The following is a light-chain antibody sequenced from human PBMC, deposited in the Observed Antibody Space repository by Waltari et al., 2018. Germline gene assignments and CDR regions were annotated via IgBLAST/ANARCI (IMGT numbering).Light chain of an antibody. CDR3: PSCISSTTGI. CDR2: DAI. V-gene: IGLV2-14*03. CDR1: SSDVDGYKY. J-gene: IGLJ2*01. Sequence: QSALPQPDSLSGSPGQSLTISCTGTSSDVDGYKYVSWYQQYPGKAPKVIIYDAINRPLRVSHPFSGSETGNSACLTSSGLQAGYEAYYYYPSCISSTTGISGGGTRLTVL.